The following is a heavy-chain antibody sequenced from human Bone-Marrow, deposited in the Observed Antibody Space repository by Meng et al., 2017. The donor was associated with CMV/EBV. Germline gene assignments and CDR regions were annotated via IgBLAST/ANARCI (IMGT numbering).Heavy chain of an antibody. D-gene: IGHD2-2*02. Sequence: GESLKISCAASGFTFSSYWMHWVRQAPGKGPVWVSRINSDGSSTSYADSVKGRFTISRDNAKNTLYLQMNSLRAEDTAVYYFARGPYCSSTSCYTPYFDYWGQGTLVTVYS. CDR2: INSDGSST. CDR3: ARGPYCSSTSCYTPYFDY. CDR1: GFTFSSYW. J-gene: IGHJ4*02. V-gene: IGHV3-74*01.